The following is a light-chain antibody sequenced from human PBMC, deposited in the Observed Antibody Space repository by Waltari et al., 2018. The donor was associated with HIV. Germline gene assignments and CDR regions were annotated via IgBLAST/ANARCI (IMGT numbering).Light chain of an antibody. CDR3: AAWDHGLTAYV. V-gene: IGLV1-47*01. J-gene: IGLJ1*01. CDR1: TSTIGANY. Sequence: QPVLSQPPSASGTPGQRVTVSCSGTTSTIGANYVYWYQQLPGATPKLLIYRNDQRPSGIPDRFSASKSGTSASLAISGLRSADEGDYYCAAWDHGLTAYVFGTGTTVTVL. CDR2: RND.